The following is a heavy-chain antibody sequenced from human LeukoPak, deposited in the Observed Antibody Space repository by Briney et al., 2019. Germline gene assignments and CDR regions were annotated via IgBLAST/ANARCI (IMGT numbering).Heavy chain of an antibody. Sequence: PSETLSLTCTVSGDSISSYYWSWIRQPPGKGLEWIGYIYYSGSTYYNPSLRSRVTISVDTSKNQFSLKLSSVTAADTAVYYCARSSEGRYYYDSSGFSYYYYYMDVWGKGTTVTISS. J-gene: IGHJ6*03. V-gene: IGHV4-59*01. CDR2: IYYSGST. CDR1: GDSISSYY. CDR3: ARSSEGRYYYDSSGFSYYYYYMDV. D-gene: IGHD3-22*01.